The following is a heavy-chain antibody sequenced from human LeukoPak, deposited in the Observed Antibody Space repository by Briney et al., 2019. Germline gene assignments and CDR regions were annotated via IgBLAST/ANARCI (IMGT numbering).Heavy chain of an antibody. J-gene: IGHJ4*02. Sequence: ASVKVSCKASGYIFTSYGISWVRQAPGQGLEGMGWISAYNDNTNYAQRLQGKFTITTDTSTSTAYMELRSLRSDDTAVYYCARTGDGFDYWGQGTLVTVSS. V-gene: IGHV1-18*01. CDR3: ARTGDGFDY. CDR2: ISAYNDNT. CDR1: GYIFTSYG. D-gene: IGHD5-24*01.